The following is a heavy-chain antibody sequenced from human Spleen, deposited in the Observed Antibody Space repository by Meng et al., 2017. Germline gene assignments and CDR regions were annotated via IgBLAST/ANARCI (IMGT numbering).Heavy chain of an antibody. CDR3: ARGVHCSGGSCYGLFDS. CDR1: GFTFSDYY. V-gene: IGHV3-11*01. D-gene: IGHD2-15*01. CDR2: ISTSGNTI. Sequence: QVQLVESGGGLVKPGGSLRLSCAASGFTFSDYYMSWIRQAPGKGLEWISYISTSGNTIYYTDSVKGRFAISRDNAKNSLYLQMNSLRVEDTAVYYCARGVHCSGGSCYGLFDSWGQGTLVTVSS. J-gene: IGHJ4*02.